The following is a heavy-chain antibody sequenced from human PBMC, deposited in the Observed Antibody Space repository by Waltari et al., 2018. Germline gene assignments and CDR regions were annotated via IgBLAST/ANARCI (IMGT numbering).Heavy chain of an antibody. V-gene: IGHV3-74*01. CDR2: IKRDGRAT. Sequence: EVQLVESGGDLVQPGGSLRLSCAASGFTFSTFWVHWVRQVPGKGLGWVARIKRDGRATSYADSVKGRFTISRDNAKNTVYLQMNSLRAEDTAVYHCASDVHSGRYGWFDPWGQGTLVTVSS. CDR1: GFTFSTFW. D-gene: IGHD1-26*01. J-gene: IGHJ5*02. CDR3: ASDVHSGRYGWFDP.